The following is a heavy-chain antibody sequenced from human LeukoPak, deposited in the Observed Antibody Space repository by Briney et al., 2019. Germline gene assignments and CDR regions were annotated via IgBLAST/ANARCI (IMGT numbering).Heavy chain of an antibody. CDR1: GYTFTSHY. Sequence: ASVKVSCKASGYTFTSHYMHWVRQAPGQGLEWLGMINPSGGSTNYAQEFQGRVTMTRDTSTSTVSMELSSLRSEDTAVYYCARDALAMSSYFDYWGQRTLVTVSS. D-gene: IGHD3-10*01. CDR2: INPSGGST. J-gene: IGHJ4*02. CDR3: ARDALAMSSYFDY. V-gene: IGHV1-46*01.